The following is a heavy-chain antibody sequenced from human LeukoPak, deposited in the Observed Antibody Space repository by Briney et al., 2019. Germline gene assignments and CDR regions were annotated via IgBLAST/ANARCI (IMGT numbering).Heavy chain of an antibody. J-gene: IGHJ4*02. CDR1: GFTFSSYW. V-gene: IGHV3-74*01. D-gene: IGHD4-23*01. CDR2: IASDGSST. CDR3: ARGRPHGNDY. Sequence: GGSLRLSCAASGFTFSSYWMNWVRQAPGKGLVWVSRIASDGSSTTYADSAKGRFSISRDNAKNTLYLQMNSLRVEDTAVYYCARGRPHGNDYWGQGTLVTVSS.